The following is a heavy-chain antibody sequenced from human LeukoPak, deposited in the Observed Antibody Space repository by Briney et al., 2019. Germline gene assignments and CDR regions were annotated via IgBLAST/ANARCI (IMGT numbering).Heavy chain of an antibody. CDR2: INHSGST. J-gene: IGHJ6*03. CDR1: GGSFSGYY. Sequence: SETLSLTCAVYGGSFSGYYWSWIRQPPGKGLEWIGEINHSGSTNYNPSLKSRVTISVDTSKNQFSLKLSSVTAADTAVYYCARGLLGYCTNGVCPNYYYMDVWGKGTTVTVS. CDR3: ARGLLGYCTNGVCPNYYYMDV. V-gene: IGHV4-34*01. D-gene: IGHD2-8*01.